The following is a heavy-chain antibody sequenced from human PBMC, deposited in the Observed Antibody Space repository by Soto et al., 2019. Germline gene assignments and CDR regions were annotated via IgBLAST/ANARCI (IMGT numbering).Heavy chain of an antibody. CDR2: IWYDGSNK. V-gene: IGHV3-33*01. CDR3: ARVASSWPLSPHFDY. D-gene: IGHD6-13*01. J-gene: IGHJ4*02. CDR1: GFTFSSYG. Sequence: QVQLVESGGGVVQPGRSLRLSCAASGFTFSSYGMHWVRQAPGKGLEWVAVIWYDGSNKYYADSVKGRFTISRDNSKNTLYLQMNSLRAEDTAVYYCARVASSWPLSPHFDYWGQGTLVTVSS.